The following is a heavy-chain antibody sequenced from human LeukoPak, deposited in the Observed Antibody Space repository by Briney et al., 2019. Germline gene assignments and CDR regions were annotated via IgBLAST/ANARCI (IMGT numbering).Heavy chain of an antibody. Sequence: PSETLSLTCTVSGGSISSHYWNWIRQPPGKGLEWIGYIYYSGSTNHNPSLKSRVTISVDTSKNQFSLKLSSVTAADTAVYYCARETTVVTPGRSDVFDIWGQGTMVTVSS. V-gene: IGHV4-59*11. CDR2: IYYSGST. CDR3: ARETTVVTPGRSDVFDI. D-gene: IGHD4-23*01. CDR1: GGSISSHY. J-gene: IGHJ3*02.